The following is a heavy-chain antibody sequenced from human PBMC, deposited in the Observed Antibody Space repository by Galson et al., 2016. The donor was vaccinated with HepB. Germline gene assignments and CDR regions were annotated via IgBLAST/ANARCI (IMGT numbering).Heavy chain of an antibody. CDR2: ITGSGDTT. V-gene: IGHV3-23*01. D-gene: IGHD3-16*01. CDR1: GFSYSTPG. CDR3: GKHGGFDY. Sequence: SLSLSCAASGFSYSTPGMSWVRQTPGRGLEWVSGITGSGDTTHYADSVKGRFTISRDNSKNTLYFYMTSLRAGDTAVYYCGKHGGFDYWGQGALVTVSS. J-gene: IGHJ4*02.